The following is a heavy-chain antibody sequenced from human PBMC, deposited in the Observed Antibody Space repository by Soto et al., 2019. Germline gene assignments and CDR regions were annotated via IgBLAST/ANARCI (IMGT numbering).Heavy chain of an antibody. Sequence: QVQLVQSGAEVKKPGASVKVSCKASGYTFTSYAMHWVRQAPGQRFEGMGWINAGNGNTKYSQKFQGRVTITMDTSASKAYMELSSLRSEDTAVYYCAREAYGTLSAFDIWGQGTMVTVSS. CDR3: AREAYGTLSAFDI. V-gene: IGHV1-3*01. J-gene: IGHJ3*02. CDR1: GYTFTSYA. D-gene: IGHD4-17*01. CDR2: INAGNGNT.